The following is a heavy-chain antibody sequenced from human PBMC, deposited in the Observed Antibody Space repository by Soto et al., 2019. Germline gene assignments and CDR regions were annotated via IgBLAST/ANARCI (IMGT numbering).Heavy chain of an antibody. CDR2: INHSGST. J-gene: IGHJ4*02. D-gene: IGHD3-16*02. CDR3: ARAEYYDYVWGSYRYGPNYFDY. V-gene: IGHV4-34*01. Sequence: TSETLSLTCAVYGGSFSGYYWSWIRQPPGKGLEWIGEINHSGSTNYNPSLKSRVTISVDTSKNQFSLKLSSVTAADTAVYYCARAEYYDYVWGSYRYGPNYFDYWGQGTLVTVS. CDR1: GGSFSGYY.